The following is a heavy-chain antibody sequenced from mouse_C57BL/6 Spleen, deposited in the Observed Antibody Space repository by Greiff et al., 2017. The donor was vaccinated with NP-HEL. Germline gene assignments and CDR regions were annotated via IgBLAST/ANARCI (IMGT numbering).Heavy chain of an antibody. J-gene: IGHJ2*01. Sequence: EVKLVESGEGLVKPGGSLKLSCAASGFTFSSYAMSWVRQTPEKRLEWVAYISSGGDSIYYADTVKGRFPISSANARNTLYLQMSSVKAEDAAMYCCTREGGTGFDDWGQGTTLTVSS. CDR1: GFTFSSYA. D-gene: IGHD3-3*01. CDR2: ISSGGDSI. CDR3: TREGGTGFDD. V-gene: IGHV5-9-1*02.